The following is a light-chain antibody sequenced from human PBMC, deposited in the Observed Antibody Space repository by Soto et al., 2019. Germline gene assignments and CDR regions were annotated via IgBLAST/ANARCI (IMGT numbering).Light chain of an antibody. V-gene: IGLV2-14*01. Sequence: QSVLTQPASVSGSPGQSITISCAGTSSDIGDYNYVSWYQHHPGKAPKLMIFEVTYRPSGVSTRFSGSKSGNTASLTISGLQAEDEADYYCSSYTASSTWVFGGGTQLTVL. J-gene: IGLJ3*02. CDR1: SSDIGDYNY. CDR3: SSYTASSTWV. CDR2: EVT.